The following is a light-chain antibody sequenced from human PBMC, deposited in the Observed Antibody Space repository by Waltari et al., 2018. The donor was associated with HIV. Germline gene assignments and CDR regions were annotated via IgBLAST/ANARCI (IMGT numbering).Light chain of an antibody. V-gene: IGKV3-20*01. CDR3: QQYGGSPLFT. CDR1: QSVGSGQ. Sequence: VLTQSPGTLSLSPGVRATLACTTSQSVGSGQLAWYQQKPGQAPRLLIHGASDRATGVPDRFSAWGSGTNFTLAISGLETEDFAVYYCQQYGGSPLFTFGPGT. CDR2: GAS. J-gene: IGKJ3*01.